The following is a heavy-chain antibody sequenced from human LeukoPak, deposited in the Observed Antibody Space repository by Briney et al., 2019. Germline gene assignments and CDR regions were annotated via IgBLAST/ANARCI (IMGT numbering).Heavy chain of an antibody. CDR2: IYYSGST. V-gene: IGHV4-31*03. CDR1: GGSISSGGYY. J-gene: IGHJ4*02. Sequence: SQTLSLTRTVSGGSISSGGYYWSWIRQHPGKGLEWIGYIYYSGSTYYNPSLKSRVTISVVTSKNQFSLKLSSVTAADTAVYYCARDRGGNSGFYYWGQGTLVTVSS. D-gene: IGHD4-23*01. CDR3: ARDRGGNSGFYY.